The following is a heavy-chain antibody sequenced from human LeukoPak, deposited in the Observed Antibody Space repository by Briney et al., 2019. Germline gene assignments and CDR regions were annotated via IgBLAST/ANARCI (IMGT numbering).Heavy chain of an antibody. CDR1: GYTFTGYY. CDR2: INPNTGGT. J-gene: IGHJ4*02. V-gene: IGHV1-2*02. Sequence: ASVKVSCKASGYTFTGYYLHWVRQAPGQGLEWMGWINPNTGGTNSAQKFQGRVTMTRDTSISTAYMELSRLESDDTAVYYCAREPRGRGSYLDYWGQGTLVTVSS. CDR3: AREPRGRGSYLDY. D-gene: IGHD3-16*01.